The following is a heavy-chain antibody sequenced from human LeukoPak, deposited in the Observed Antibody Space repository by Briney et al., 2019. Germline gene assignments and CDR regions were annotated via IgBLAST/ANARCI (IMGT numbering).Heavy chain of an antibody. D-gene: IGHD5-18*01. V-gene: IGHV3-48*03. CDR1: GFTFSSYE. J-gene: IGHJ6*02. CDR2: ISSSGSTI. Sequence: GGSLRLSCAASGFTFSSYEMNWVRQAPGKGLEWVSYISSSGSTIYYADSVKGRFTISRDNAKNSLYLQMNSLRADDTAVYYCARAGYSYTWPPSYYYGMDVWGQGTTVTASS. CDR3: ARAGYSYTWPPSYYYGMDV.